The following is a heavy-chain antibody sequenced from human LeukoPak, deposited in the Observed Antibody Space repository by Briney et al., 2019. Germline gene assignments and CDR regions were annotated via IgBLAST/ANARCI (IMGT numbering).Heavy chain of an antibody. V-gene: IGHV3-9*01. CDR1: GFTFDDYA. J-gene: IGHJ4*02. D-gene: IGHD1-1*01. CDR2: ISWNSGSI. CDR3: AKDTSLTRGIDY. Sequence: PGRSLRLSCAASGFTFDDYAMHWVRQAPGKGLEWVSGISWNSGSIGYADSVKGRFTISRDNAKNSLYLQMNSLRAEDTALYYCAKDTSLTRGIDYWGQGTLVTVSS.